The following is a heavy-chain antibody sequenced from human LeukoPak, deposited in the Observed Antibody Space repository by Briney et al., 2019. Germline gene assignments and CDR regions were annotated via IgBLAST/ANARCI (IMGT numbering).Heavy chain of an antibody. J-gene: IGHJ3*01. CDR1: GFTFSGFW. CDR3: ARSSYSSSSSV. CDR2: INSDGSEG. Sequence: GGSLRLSCAVSGFTFSGFWMSWSRQAPGKGLEWVASINSDGSEGYYADVVKGRFTISRDNAKNSLCLQINSLRAEDTAVYYCARSSYSSSSSVWGQGTMVTVSS. V-gene: IGHV3-7*03. D-gene: IGHD6-6*01.